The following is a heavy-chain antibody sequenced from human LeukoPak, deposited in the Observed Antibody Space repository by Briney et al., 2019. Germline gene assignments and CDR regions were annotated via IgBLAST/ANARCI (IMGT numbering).Heavy chain of an antibody. CDR2: ISGSSDYI. CDR1: GFIFSSYS. D-gene: IGHD2-2*01. Sequence: PGGSLRLSCAASGFIFSSYSIHWVRQAPGKGLQWVSSISGSSDYIYYANSMKGRFTISRDNSKNMLYLQMNSLRDEDTAVYYCAKSGIAVVVPAAISFDLWGQGTLVTVSS. CDR3: AKSGIAVVVPAAISFDL. V-gene: IGHV3-21*01. J-gene: IGHJ4*02.